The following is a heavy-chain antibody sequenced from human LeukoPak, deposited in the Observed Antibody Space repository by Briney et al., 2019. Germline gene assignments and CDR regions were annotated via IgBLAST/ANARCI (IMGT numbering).Heavy chain of an antibody. V-gene: IGHV3-7*01. Sequence: QPGGSLGLSCAASGFTFSSYWMSWVRQAPGKGLEWVANIKQDGSEKYYVDSMKGRFTISRDNAKNSLYLQMNSLRAEDTAVYYCARGRTYYYDSSGYYFYFDYWGQGTLVTVSS. CDR3: ARGRTYYYDSSGYYFYFDY. J-gene: IGHJ4*02. CDR1: GFTFSSYW. D-gene: IGHD3-22*01. CDR2: IKQDGSEK.